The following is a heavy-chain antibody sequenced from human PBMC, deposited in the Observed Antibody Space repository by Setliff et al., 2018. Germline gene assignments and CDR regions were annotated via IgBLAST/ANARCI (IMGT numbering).Heavy chain of an antibody. CDR1: GFIFRNYG. Sequence: GGSLRLSCAASGFIFRNYGIHWVRQTPGKGLEWVAVMWSDGTKKYYADSVKGRFTVSRDISRNTVFLDMNSLRAEDTAVYHCARDIDTTSHYGMFDYWGQGALVTVSS. V-gene: IGHV3-33*01. CDR3: ARDIDTTSHYGMFDY. D-gene: IGHD3-9*01. CDR2: MWSDGTKK. J-gene: IGHJ4*02.